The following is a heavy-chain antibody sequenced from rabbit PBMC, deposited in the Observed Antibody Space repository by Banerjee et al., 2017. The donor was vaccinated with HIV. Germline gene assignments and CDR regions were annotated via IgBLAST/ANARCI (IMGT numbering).Heavy chain of an antibody. D-gene: IGHD5-1*01. Sequence: EESGGGLVKPGGTLTLTCKASGFSLFNYWMCWVRQAPGKGLELIGCIYVGDGSTDYTNWVNGRFTISKTSSTVDLKMTSLTAADTATYFCVRDKELDIWGYEFNLWGPGTLVTVS. J-gene: IGHJ4*01. CDR2: IYVGDGST. CDR1: GFSLFNYW. V-gene: IGHV1S42*01. CDR3: VRDKELDIWGYEFNL.